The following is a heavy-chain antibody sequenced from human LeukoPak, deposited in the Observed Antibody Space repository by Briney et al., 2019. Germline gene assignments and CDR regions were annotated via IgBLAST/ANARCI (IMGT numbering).Heavy chain of an antibody. Sequence: GGSLRLSCAASGFTFSSYSMNWVRQAPGKGLEWVSSITTSSSYIYYADSVKGRFTISRDNAKNSLYLHMNSLRAEDTAVYYCAKDLFFDYWGQGTLVTVSS. CDR3: AKDLFFDY. CDR2: ITTSSSYI. CDR1: GFTFSSYS. J-gene: IGHJ4*02. V-gene: IGHV3-21*01.